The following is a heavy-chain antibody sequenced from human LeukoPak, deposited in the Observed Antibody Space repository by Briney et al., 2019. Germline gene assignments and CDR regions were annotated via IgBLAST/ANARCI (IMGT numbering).Heavy chain of an antibody. CDR3: ARDPCCSGGSCYYYYYGMDV. Sequence: SETLSLSCAVYGGSFSGYYWSWVRQPPGKGLEWIGETNYSGSTNYSPSLKSRVTISVDTSKNQFSLKLSSVTAADTAVYYCARDPCCSGGSCYYYYYGMDVWGQGTTVTVSS. CDR1: GGSFSGYY. V-gene: IGHV4-34*01. CDR2: TNYSGST. D-gene: IGHD2-15*01. J-gene: IGHJ6*02.